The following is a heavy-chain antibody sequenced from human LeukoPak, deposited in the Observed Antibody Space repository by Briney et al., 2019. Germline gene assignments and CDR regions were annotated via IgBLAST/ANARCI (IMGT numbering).Heavy chain of an antibody. CDR3: ARMAVVRGVPFDY. Sequence: GGSRRLSCAASGFTARSNYMSGVRQAPGKGLGWVSVIYSGGSTYYADSVKGRFTISRDNSKNTLYLQMNSLRAEDTAVYYCARMAVVRGVPFDYWGQGTLVTVSS. V-gene: IGHV3-66*01. D-gene: IGHD3-10*01. J-gene: IGHJ4*02. CDR1: GFTARSNY. CDR2: IYSGGST.